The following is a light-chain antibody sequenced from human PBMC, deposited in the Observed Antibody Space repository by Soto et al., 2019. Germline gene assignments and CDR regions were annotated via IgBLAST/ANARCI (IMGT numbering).Light chain of an antibody. CDR2: EVS. V-gene: IGLV2-8*01. J-gene: IGLJ1*01. CDR1: SSDVGGHNY. Sequence: QSALTQSPSASGSPGQSVTISCTGTSSDVGGHNYVSWYQHHPGKAPKLIIYEVSKRPSGVPDRFSGSKSANTASLTVSGLQAEDEAFYYCDSYTSSRAYVFGIGTKLTVL. CDR3: DSYTSSRAYV.